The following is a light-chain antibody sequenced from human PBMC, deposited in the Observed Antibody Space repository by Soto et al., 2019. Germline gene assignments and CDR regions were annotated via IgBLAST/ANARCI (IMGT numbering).Light chain of an antibody. V-gene: IGLV2-14*02. CDR3: CSYTSSSIRV. CDR2: EVR. Sequence: QSALTQPASVSGSPGQSITISCTGSNSDVGGYNLVSWYQHHPGKAPKLIIYEVRNRPSGVSNRLSGSKSGNTASLTISGLQADDEADYYCCSYTSSSIRVFGGGTKLTVL. J-gene: IGLJ3*02. CDR1: NSDVGGYNL.